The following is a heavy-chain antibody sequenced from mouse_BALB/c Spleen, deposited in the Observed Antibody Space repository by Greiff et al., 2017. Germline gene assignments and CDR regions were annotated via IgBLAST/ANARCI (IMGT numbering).Heavy chain of an antibody. CDR2: ISSGGGST. V-gene: IGHV5-12-1*01. Sequence: EVQGVESGGGLVKPGGSLKLSCAASGFAFSSYDMSWVRQTPEKRLEWVAYISSGGGSTYYPDTVKGRFTISRDNAKNTLYLQMSSLKSEDTAMYYCASPIYYGNYRSLAYWGQGTLVTVSA. CDR3: ASPIYYGNYRSLAY. J-gene: IGHJ3*01. D-gene: IGHD2-1*01. CDR1: GFAFSSYD.